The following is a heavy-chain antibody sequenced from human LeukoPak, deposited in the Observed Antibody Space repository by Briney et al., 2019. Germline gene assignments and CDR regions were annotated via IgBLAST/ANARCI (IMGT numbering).Heavy chain of an antibody. D-gene: IGHD6-13*01. V-gene: IGHV5-10-1*01. CDR3: AREGMSAVYGVEY. J-gene: IGHJ4*02. Sequence: GESLRISCEGSGYSFPSFWISWVRRMPGKGLEWTGRIDPSDSYINYNPSFQGHFTISADTSINTAYLQWTSLKASDTAIYYCAREGMSAVYGVEYWGQGTLVTVSS. CDR1: GYSFPSFW. CDR2: IDPSDSYI.